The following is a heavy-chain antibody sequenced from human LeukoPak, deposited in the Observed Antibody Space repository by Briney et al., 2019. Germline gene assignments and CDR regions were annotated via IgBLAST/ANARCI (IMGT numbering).Heavy chain of an antibody. CDR3: ARDLREQQLVPRGFDY. CDR2: ISAYNGNT. V-gene: IGHV1-18*01. J-gene: IGHJ4*02. Sequence: ASVKVSCKASGYTFTSYGISWVRQAPGQGLEWMGWISAYNGNTNYAQKLQGRVTMTTDTSTSTAYMELRSLRSDDTAVYYCARDLREQQLVPRGFDYWGQGTLVTVSS. CDR1: GYTFTSYG. D-gene: IGHD6-13*01.